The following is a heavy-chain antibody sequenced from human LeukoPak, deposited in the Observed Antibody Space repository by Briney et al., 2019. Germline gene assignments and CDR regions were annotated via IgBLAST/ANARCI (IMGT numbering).Heavy chain of an antibody. Sequence: GSLRLSCAVSGITLSNYGMSWVRQAPGKGLEWVAGISGSGGGTHYADSVKGRFTISRDNPKNTLHLQMNSLRAEDTAVYYCARVELSTGTTLSLDYYYMDVWGKGTTVTVSS. CDR1: GITLSNYG. CDR2: ISGSGGGT. CDR3: ARVELSTGTTLSLDYYYMDV. J-gene: IGHJ6*03. D-gene: IGHD1-7*01. V-gene: IGHV3-23*01.